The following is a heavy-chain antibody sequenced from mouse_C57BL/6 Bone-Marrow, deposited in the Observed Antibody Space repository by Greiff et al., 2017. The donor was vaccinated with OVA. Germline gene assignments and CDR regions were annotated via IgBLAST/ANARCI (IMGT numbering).Heavy chain of an antibody. V-gene: IGHV1-54*01. CDR3: ARLWSYFDY. D-gene: IGHD1-1*02. CDR1: GYAFTNYL. CDR2: INPGSGGT. Sequence: QVQLKQSGAELVRPGTSVKVSCKASGYAFTNYLIEWVKQRPGQGLEWIGVINPGSGGTNYNEKFKGKATLTADKSSSTAYMQLSSLTSEDSAVYFCARLWSYFDYWGQGTTLTVSS. J-gene: IGHJ2*01.